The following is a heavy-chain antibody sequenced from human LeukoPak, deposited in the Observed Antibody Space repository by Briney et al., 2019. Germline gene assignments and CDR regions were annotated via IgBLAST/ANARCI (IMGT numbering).Heavy chain of an antibody. CDR2: INRDGSST. J-gene: IGHJ5*01. D-gene: IGHD5-12*01. Sequence: PGGSLRLSCAASAFTFSNYCMGWVRHAPGKGLVWVSPINRDGSSTNYADSVKGRFTIPRDNTKNTLYLQMNSLRVEDTAIYYCAKARTSAYDFSLDSWGQGTLVTVSS. V-gene: IGHV3-74*01. CDR3: AKARTSAYDFSLDS. CDR1: AFTFSNYC.